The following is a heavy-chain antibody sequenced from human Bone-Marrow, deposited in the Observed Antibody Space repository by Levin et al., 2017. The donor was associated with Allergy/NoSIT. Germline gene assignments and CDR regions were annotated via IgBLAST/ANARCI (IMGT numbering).Heavy chain of an antibody. CDR1: GFSLSTSGMC. J-gene: IGHJ4*02. Sequence: QTLSLTCTFSGFSLSTSGMCVSWIRQPPGKALEWLARIDWDDDKYYSTSLKTRLTISKDTSKNQVVLTMTNMDPVDTATYYCARIEGGVNFFDYWGQGTLVTVSS. V-gene: IGHV2-70*11. CDR3: ARIEGGVNFFDY. CDR2: IDWDDDK. D-gene: IGHD3-16*01.